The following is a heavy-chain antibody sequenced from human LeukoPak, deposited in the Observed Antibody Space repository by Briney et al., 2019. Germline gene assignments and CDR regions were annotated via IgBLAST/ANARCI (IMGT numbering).Heavy chain of an antibody. Sequence: PGGSLRPSCAASGFAFSSYDMPWVRQVSGKGLEWVSAIGHAGDTYYADSVKGRFTISREDAKNYFFLQMNSLRAGDTAVYFCAALGDSIYWGQGTLVTVSS. CDR1: GFAFSSYD. J-gene: IGHJ4*02. CDR2: IGHAGDT. CDR3: AALGDSIY. D-gene: IGHD1-26*01. V-gene: IGHV3-13*01.